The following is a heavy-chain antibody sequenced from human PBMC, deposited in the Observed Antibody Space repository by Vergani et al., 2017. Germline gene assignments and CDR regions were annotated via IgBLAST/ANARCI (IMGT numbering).Heavy chain of an antibody. CDR3: ARARYYGSGSYYYYYGMDV. D-gene: IGHD3-10*01. CDR1: GGSFSGYY. J-gene: IGHJ6*02. CDR2: INHSGST. V-gene: IGHV4-34*01. Sequence: QVQLQQWGAGLLKPSETLSLTCAVYGGSFSGYYWSWIRQPPGKGLEGIGEINHSGSTNYNPSLKSRVTISVDTSKNQFSLKLSSVTAADTAVYYCARARYYGSGSYYYYYGMDVWGQGTTVTVSS.